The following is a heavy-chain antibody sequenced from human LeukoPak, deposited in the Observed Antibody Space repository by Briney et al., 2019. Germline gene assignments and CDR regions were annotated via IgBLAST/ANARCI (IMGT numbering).Heavy chain of an antibody. CDR2: ISSNGGST. J-gene: IGHJ4*02. D-gene: IGHD6-13*01. CDR1: GFTFSSYA. CDR3: ARASIAAAGTQYYFDY. V-gene: IGHV3-64*01. Sequence: GGSPRLSCAASGFTFSSYAMHWVRQAPGKGLEYVSAISSNGGSTYYANSVKGRFTISRDNSKNTLYLRMGSLRAEDMAVYYCARASIAAAGTQYYFDYWGQGTLVTVSS.